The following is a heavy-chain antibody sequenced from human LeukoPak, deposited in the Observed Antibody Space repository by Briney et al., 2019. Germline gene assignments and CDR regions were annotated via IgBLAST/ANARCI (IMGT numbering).Heavy chain of an antibody. CDR1: SGSISSSSYY. CDR2: IYTTGST. D-gene: IGHD3-22*01. V-gene: IGHV4-61*02. CDR3: ARDHTDTRGYYYYYMDV. Sequence: SETLSLTCTVSSGSISSSSYYWSWIRQPAGKGLEWIGRIYTTGSTNYNPSLRSRVTISVDTSKNQFSLRLSSVTAADTAVYYCARDHTDTRGYYYYYMDVWGKGTTVTISS. J-gene: IGHJ6*03.